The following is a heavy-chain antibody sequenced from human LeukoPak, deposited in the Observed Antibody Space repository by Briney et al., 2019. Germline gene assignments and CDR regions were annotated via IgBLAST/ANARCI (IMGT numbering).Heavy chain of an antibody. J-gene: IGHJ6*03. CDR1: GFTFSSYS. CDR3: ARDLSWTVAGYMDV. CDR2: ISSSSSYI. D-gene: IGHD2-15*01. Sequence: GGSLRPSCAASGFTFSSYSINWVRQAPRKGLEWVSSISSSSSYIYYADSVKGRFTISRDNAKNSLYLQMNSLRAEDTAVYYCARDLSWTVAGYMDVWGKGTTVTVSS. V-gene: IGHV3-21*01.